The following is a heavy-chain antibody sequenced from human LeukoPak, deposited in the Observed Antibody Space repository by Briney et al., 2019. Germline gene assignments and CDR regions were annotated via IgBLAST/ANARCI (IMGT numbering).Heavy chain of an antibody. Sequence: ASVRVSCKASGYTFTSYGISWVRQAPGQGLEWMGWISTYKGNTNYAQKLQGRVTMTTDASTSTVYMELRSLKSDDTAVYYCARVTALYYYMDVWGKGTTVTVSS. CDR3: ARVTALYYYMDV. J-gene: IGHJ6*03. V-gene: IGHV1-18*01. CDR2: ISTYKGNT. CDR1: GYTFTSYG.